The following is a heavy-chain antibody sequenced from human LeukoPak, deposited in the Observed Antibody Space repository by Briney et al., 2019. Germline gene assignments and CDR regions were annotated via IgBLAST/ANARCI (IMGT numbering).Heavy chain of an antibody. CDR1: GGTFSSYA. CDR2: IIPILGIA. D-gene: IGHD2-15*01. J-gene: IGHJ4*02. CDR3: ARATRGYYVVVVAATEYYFDY. Sequence: SVKVSCKASGGTFSSYAISWVRQAPGQGLEWMGRIIPILGIANYAQKFQGRVTITADKSTSTAYMELSSLRSEDTAVYYCARATRGYYVVVVAATEYYFDYWGQGTLVTVSS. V-gene: IGHV1-69*04.